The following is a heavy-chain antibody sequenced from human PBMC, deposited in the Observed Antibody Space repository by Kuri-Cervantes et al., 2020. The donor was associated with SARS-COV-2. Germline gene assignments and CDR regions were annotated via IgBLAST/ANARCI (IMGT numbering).Heavy chain of an antibody. D-gene: IGHD3-22*01. J-gene: IGHJ4*02. CDR3: ARDPYVGSGYYLLDF. V-gene: IGHV3-30*03. Sequence: GGSLRLSCAASGFSFSNYAMHWVRQAPGKGLEWVAIISYDGGYENYADSVQGRFTISRDNDKHTLYLQVNSVKTEDTAVYYCARDPYVGSGYYLLDFWGQGTLVNVSS. CDR1: GFSFSNYA. CDR2: ISYDGGYE.